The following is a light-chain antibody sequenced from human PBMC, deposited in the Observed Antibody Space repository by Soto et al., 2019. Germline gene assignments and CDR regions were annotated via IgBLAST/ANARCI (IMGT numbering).Light chain of an antibody. CDR1: SSDVGGYNY. CDR2: DVS. J-gene: IGLJ1*01. V-gene: IGLV2-11*01. Sequence: QSALTQPRSVSGSPGQSVTISCTGTSSDVGGYNYVSWYQQHPGKAPKLMIYDVSKRPSGVPDRFSGSKSGNTASLTISGLHAEDEADYYCCSYAGSYTFGFGTGTKLTVL. CDR3: CSYAGSYTFG.